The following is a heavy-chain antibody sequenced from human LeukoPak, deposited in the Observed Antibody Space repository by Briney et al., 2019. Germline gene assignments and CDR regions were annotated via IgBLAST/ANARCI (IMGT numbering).Heavy chain of an antibody. J-gene: IGHJ6*03. V-gene: IGHV3-30-3*01. CDR1: GFTFSSYA. CDR3: ARGGNYVTYYYYMDV. Sequence: GRSLRLSCTASGFTFSSYAMHWVRQAPGKGLEWVAVISYDGSNKYYADSVKGRFTISRDNSKNTLYLQMNSLRAEDTAVYYCARGGNYVTYYYYMDVWGKGTTVTVSS. D-gene: IGHD1-7*01. CDR2: ISYDGSNK.